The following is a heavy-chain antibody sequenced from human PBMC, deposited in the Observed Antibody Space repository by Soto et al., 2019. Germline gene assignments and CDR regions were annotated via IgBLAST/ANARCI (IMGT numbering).Heavy chain of an antibody. CDR2: IYYSGST. Sequence: SQTLSLTCTVSGGSISSSSYYWGWIRQPPGKGLEWIGSIYYSGSTYYNPSLKSRVTISVDTSKNQFSLKLSSVTAADTAVYYCARGRYYYGSGSPGWFDPWGQGTLVTVSS. J-gene: IGHJ5*02. CDR1: GGSISSSSYY. D-gene: IGHD3-10*01. CDR3: ARGRYYYGSGSPGWFDP. V-gene: IGHV4-39*07.